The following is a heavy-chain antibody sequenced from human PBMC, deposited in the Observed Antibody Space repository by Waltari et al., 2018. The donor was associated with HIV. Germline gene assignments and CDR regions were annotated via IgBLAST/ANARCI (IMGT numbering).Heavy chain of an antibody. CDR2: VNHVGRT. CDR3: ARDSAPGLAVDDDDGEFFYYGLDV. J-gene: IGHJ6*01. V-gene: IGHV4-34*01. CDR1: GGSVRGYH. Sequence: QVHLEQWGPGLLRPSETLSLPFAVYGGSVRGYHSSLIRQTPGRGLEWIGEVNHVGRTNYSPSLKGRVTVSVDTSKNQFSLTMRSVTAADTAVYYCARDSAPGLAVDDDDGEFFYYGLDVWGQGTTVTVSS. D-gene: IGHD6-19*01.